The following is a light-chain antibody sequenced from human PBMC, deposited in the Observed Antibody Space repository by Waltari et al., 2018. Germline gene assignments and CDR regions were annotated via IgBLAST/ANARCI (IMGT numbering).Light chain of an antibody. Sequence: QSVLTQPPSVSAAPGQRVTISCSGGSSNIGNNYVSWYRQFPGTAPKLLIYEGSGRPSGMPGRFSGSKSGTSATLDITGLQAGDEADYYCGTWDSSLSGAVFGGGTHLTVL. V-gene: IGLV1-51*02. J-gene: IGLJ7*01. CDR1: SSNIGNNY. CDR3: GTWDSSLSGAV. CDR2: EGS.